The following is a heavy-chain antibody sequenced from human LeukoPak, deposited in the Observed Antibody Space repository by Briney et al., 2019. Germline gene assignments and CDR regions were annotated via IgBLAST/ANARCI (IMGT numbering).Heavy chain of an antibody. CDR2: IKQDGSEK. D-gene: IGHD2-2*01. CDR3: AKELNIVVVPAAIAPPGGADY. CDR1: GFTFSSYW. V-gene: IGHV3-7*01. J-gene: IGHJ4*02. Sequence: GGSLRLSCAASGFTFSSYWMSWVRQAPGKGLEWVANIKQDGSEKYYVDSVKGRFTISRDNAKNTLYLQMNSLRAEDTAVYYCAKELNIVVVPAAIAPPGGADYWGQGTLVTVSS.